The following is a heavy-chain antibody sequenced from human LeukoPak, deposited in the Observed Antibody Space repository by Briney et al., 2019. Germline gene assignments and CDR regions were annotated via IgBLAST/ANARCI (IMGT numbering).Heavy chain of an antibody. CDR2: ISYDGSNK. Sequence: TGGPLRLSCAASGFTFSSYAMHWVRQAPGKGLEWVAVISYDGSNKYYADSVKGRFTISRDNSNNTLYLQMNSLRAEDTAVYYCARWLQTVTGFDYWGQGTLVTVSS. V-gene: IGHV3-30-3*01. CDR3: ARWLQTVTGFDY. D-gene: IGHD5-24*01. CDR1: GFTFSSYA. J-gene: IGHJ4*02.